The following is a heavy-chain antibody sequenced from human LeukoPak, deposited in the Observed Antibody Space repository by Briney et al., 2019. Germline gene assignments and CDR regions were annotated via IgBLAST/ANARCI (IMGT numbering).Heavy chain of an antibody. CDR1: GFTFSSYA. Sequence: PGRSLRLSCAASGFTFSSYAMHWVRQAPGKGLEWVAVISYDGSNKYYADSVKGRFTISRDNSKNTLYLQMNSLRAEDTAVYYCAKEAFYYFDYWGQGTLVTVSS. V-gene: IGHV3-30-3*01. J-gene: IGHJ4*02. CDR3: AKEAFYYFDY. CDR2: ISYDGSNK.